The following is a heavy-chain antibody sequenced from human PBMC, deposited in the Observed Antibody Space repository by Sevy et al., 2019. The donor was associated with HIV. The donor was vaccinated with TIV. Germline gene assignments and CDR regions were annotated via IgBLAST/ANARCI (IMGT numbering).Heavy chain of an antibody. CDR3: ARGHYDFWSSYFDN. CDR1: GYTFNNNY. D-gene: IGHD3-3*01. Sequence: ASVKVSCKASGYTFNNNYMHWVRQAPGQGPEWMGWINPITEGTNYAQKFQGRITMSRDMSVNTAYMELTSLRSDDTAVYFCARGHYDFWSSYFDNWGHGTLVTVSS. CDR2: INPITEGT. J-gene: IGHJ4*01. V-gene: IGHV1-2*02.